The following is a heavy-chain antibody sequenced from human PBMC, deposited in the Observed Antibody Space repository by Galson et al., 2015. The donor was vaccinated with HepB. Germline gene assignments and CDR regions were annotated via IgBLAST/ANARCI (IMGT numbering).Heavy chain of an antibody. D-gene: IGHD3-10*01. CDR3: AREPLEGIYWSFDL. J-gene: IGHJ2*01. Sequence: SLRLSCAAFGFTFSDYGMHWVRQAPGKGLEWVAVMWFDGSNIYYADSVKGRFTISRDNSGDSLYLQMNSLRAEDTAVYYCAREPLEGIYWSFDLWGRGTLVTVSS. CDR1: GFTFSDYG. V-gene: IGHV3-33*01. CDR2: MWFDGSNI.